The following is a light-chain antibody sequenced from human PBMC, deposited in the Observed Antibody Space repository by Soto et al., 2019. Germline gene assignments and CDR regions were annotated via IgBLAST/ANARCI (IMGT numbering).Light chain of an antibody. J-gene: IGLJ2*01. V-gene: IGLV1-44*01. CDR2: SNN. CDR1: SSNIGSHT. CDR3: AAWDDSLNGRVV. Sequence: QSVLTQPPSATGTPGQRVTISCSGSSSNIGSHTVNWYQQLPGTAPKLLIYSNNQRPSGVPDRFSGTKSGTSASLAIGVLQSEVEADYYCAAWDDSLNGRVVFGGGTKLTVL.